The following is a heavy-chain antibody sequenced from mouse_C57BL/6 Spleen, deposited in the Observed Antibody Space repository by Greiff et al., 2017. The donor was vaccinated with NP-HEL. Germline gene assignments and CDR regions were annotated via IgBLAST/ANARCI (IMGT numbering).Heavy chain of an antibody. J-gene: IGHJ2*01. V-gene: IGHV5-6*01. CDR3: ARHWEGNFDY. Sequence: EVQLQQSGGDLVKPGGSRKLSGAASGSTLSSYGMSWVRQTPDKRRGWVATISSGGSYTYYPDSVKGRFTISRDNAKNTLYLQMSSLKSEDTAMYYCARHWEGNFDYWGQGTTLTVSS. D-gene: IGHD4-1*01. CDR1: GSTLSSYG. CDR2: ISSGGSYT.